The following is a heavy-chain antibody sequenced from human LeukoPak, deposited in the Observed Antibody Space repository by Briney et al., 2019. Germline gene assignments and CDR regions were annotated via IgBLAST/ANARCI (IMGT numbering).Heavy chain of an antibody. V-gene: IGHV3-21*01. CDR1: GFTFSSYS. CDR3: ARDTGFYSGSYYPDY. Sequence: GSLRLSCAASGFTFSSYSMNWVRQAPGKGLEWVSSISSSSSYIYYADSVKGRFTISRDNAKNSLYLQMNSLRAEDTAVYYCARDTGFYSGSYYPDYWGQGTLVTVSS. D-gene: IGHD1-26*01. CDR2: ISSSSSYI. J-gene: IGHJ4*02.